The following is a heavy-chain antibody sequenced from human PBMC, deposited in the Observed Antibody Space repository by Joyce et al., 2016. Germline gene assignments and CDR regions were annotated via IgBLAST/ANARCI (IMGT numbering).Heavy chain of an antibody. CDR2: MWFDGFNK. CDR1: GFNFSDYG. Sequence: QVQLVESGGGVVQPGRSLRLSCAESGFNFSDYGLHWVRQAPGKWLEWVAVMWFDGFNKNYADSVRGRFTISRDNSKNTLYLQMNSLRAEDTAVYYCARAHFDYWGQGTLVTVSS. CDR3: ARAHFDY. J-gene: IGHJ4*02. V-gene: IGHV3-33*01.